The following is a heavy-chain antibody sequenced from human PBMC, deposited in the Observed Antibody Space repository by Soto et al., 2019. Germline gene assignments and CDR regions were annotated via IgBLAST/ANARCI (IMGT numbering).Heavy chain of an antibody. V-gene: IGHV4-30-4*01. J-gene: IGHJ5*02. D-gene: IGHD5-18*01. CDR3: ARAYSADLFDP. CDR2: IYHSGSA. CDR1: AGSISSGNYY. Sequence: SENLSLTCSVSAGSISSGNYYGSWIRQPPGKGLEWIGYIYHSGSAYYNPSLKSRATISLDTSKNQFSLKLSSVTATDTAVYYCARAYSADLFDPWGQGTLVTVSS.